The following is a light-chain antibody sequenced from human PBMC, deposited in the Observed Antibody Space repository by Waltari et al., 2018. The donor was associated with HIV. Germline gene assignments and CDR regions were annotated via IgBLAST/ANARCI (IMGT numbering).Light chain of an antibody. Sequence: SFVLTQPPSVSVAPGQTATISCGESNIGSRSVHWYQLQPGQAPVLVVYDDSDRPSGIPERFSGSNSGNTATLTISRVEAGEEADYVCQVWDTSSDHVDYVFGTGTKVTVL. J-gene: IGLJ1*01. V-gene: IGLV3-21*02. CDR2: DDS. CDR3: QVWDTSSDHVDYV. CDR1: NIGSRS.